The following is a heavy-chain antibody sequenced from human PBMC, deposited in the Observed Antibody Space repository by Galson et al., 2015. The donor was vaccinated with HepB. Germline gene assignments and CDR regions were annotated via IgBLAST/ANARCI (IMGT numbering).Heavy chain of an antibody. V-gene: IGHV1-46*03. CDR2: INPSGGST. CDR1: GYTFTSYY. D-gene: IGHD6-13*01. CDR3: ARDNVGGIAAAGRETHY. J-gene: IGHJ4*02. Sequence: SVKVSCKASGYTFTSYYMHWVRQAPGQGLEWMGIINPSGGSTSYAQKFQGRVTMTRDTSTSTVYMELSSLRSEDTAVYYCARDNVGGIAAAGRETHYWGQGTLVTVSS.